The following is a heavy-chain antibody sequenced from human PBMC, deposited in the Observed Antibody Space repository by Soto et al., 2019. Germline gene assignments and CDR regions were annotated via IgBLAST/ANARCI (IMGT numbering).Heavy chain of an antibody. J-gene: IGHJ3*02. CDR1: GYTFTGYY. CDR2: INPNSGGT. D-gene: IGHD2-15*01. V-gene: IGHV1-2*04. Sequence: ASVKVSCKASGYTFTGYYMHWVRQAPGQGLEWMGWINPNSGGTNYAQKFQGWVTMTRDTSISTAYMELSRLRSDDTAVYYCARAIGYCSGGSCYSGWFDIWGQGTMVTVSS. CDR3: ARAIGYCSGGSCYSGWFDI.